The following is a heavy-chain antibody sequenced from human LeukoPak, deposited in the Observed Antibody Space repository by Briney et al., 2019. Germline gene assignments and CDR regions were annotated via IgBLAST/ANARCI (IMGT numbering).Heavy chain of an antibody. CDR3: TRPEGYGDYDWFDP. CDR2: IRSKANSYAT. D-gene: IGHD4-17*01. V-gene: IGHV3-73*01. CDR1: GFTFSGSA. Sequence: GGSLRLSCAASGFTFSGSAMHWVRQASGKGLEWVGRIRSKANSYATAYAASVKGRFTISRDDSKNTAYLQMNSLKTEDTTVYYCTRPEGYGDYDWFDPWGQGTLVTVSS. J-gene: IGHJ5*02.